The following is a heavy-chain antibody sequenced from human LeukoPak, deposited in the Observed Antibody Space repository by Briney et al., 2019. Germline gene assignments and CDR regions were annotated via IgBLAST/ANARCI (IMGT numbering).Heavy chain of an antibody. D-gene: IGHD1-7*01. V-gene: IGHV4-39*07. CDR3: ARSSLRRRITGTTTGVWFDP. CDR1: GGSISSSSYY. J-gene: IGHJ5*02. Sequence: SETLSLTCTVSGGSISSSSYYWSWIRQPPGKGLEWIGEINHSGSTNYNPSLKSRVTISVDTSKNQFSLKLSSVTAADTAVYYCARSSLRRRITGTTTGVWFDPWGQGTLVTVSS. CDR2: INHSGST.